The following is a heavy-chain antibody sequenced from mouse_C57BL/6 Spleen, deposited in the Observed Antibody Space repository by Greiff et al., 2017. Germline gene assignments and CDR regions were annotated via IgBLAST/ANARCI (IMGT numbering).Heavy chain of an antibody. CDR1: GFTFSDYY. J-gene: IGHJ4*01. V-gene: IGHV5-16*01. Sequence: EVQLVESEGGLVQPGSSMKLSCTASGFTFSDYYMAWVRQVPEKGLEWVANINYDGSSTYYLDSLKSRFIISRDNAKNILYLQMSSLKSEDTATYYCAREDYYGSSNYYAMDYWGQGTSVTVSS. D-gene: IGHD1-1*01. CDR3: AREDYYGSSNYYAMDY. CDR2: INYDGSST.